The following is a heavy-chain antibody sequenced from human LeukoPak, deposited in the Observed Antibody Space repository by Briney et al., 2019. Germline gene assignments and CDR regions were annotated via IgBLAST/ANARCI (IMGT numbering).Heavy chain of an antibody. D-gene: IGHD3-16*01. V-gene: IGHV4-59*01. CDR3: ARVGRGDHTWGSYSCDH. J-gene: IGHJ4*02. CDR1: GDSFRSYH. CDR2: ISSRGST. Sequence: SETLSLTCTVSGDSFRSYHWSWLRQPPGKGLEWIGYISSRGSTSYNRSLKSRVTISVDTSKNQFSLKLNSVTAADTAVYYCARVGRGDHTWGSYSCDHWGQGTLVSVSS.